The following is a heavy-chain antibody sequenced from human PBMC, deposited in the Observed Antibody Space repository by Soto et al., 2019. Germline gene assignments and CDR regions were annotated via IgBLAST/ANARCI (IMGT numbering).Heavy chain of an antibody. V-gene: IGHV3-21*01. D-gene: IGHD3-22*01. CDR3: ATLFYSSGYDDAFDI. CDR1: GFTFSSYS. CDR2: ISSSSSYI. J-gene: IGHJ3*02. Sequence: EVQLVESGGGLVKPGGSLRLSCAASGFTFSSYSMNWVRQAPGKGLEWVSSISSSSSYIYYADSVKGRFTISRDNAKNSLYLQMNSLRAEDMAVYYCATLFYSSGYDDAFDIWGQGTMVTVSS.